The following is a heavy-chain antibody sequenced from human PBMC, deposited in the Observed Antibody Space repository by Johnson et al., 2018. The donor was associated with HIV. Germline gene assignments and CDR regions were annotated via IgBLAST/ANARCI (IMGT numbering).Heavy chain of an antibody. CDR1: VFIFSGFG. CDR2: ISYDGGNK. V-gene: IGHV3-30*03. D-gene: IGHD3-16*01. Sequence: QVQLVESGGGVVQPGKALRLSCAASVFIFSGFGLHWVRQAPGKGLEWVASISYDGGNKYYADSVRGRITIPRDNSKNTLFLQMNSLRADDTAVYYCARDLRWGSSLTHDAFDIWGQGTMVTVSS. CDR3: ARDLRWGSSLTHDAFDI. J-gene: IGHJ3*02.